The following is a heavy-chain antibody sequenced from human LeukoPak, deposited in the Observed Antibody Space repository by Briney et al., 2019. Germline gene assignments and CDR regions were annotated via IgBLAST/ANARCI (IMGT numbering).Heavy chain of an antibody. J-gene: IGHJ6*02. D-gene: IGHD3-10*01. CDR1: GFTFSSYG. CDR2: ISYDGSNK. Sequence: PGGSLRLSCAASGFTFSSYGMHWVRQAPGKGLEWVAVISYDGSNKYYADSVKGRFTISRDNSKNTLYLQMNSLRAEDTAVYYCAKDYRRFGDIYGMDVWGQGTTVTVSS. V-gene: IGHV3-30*18. CDR3: AKDYRRFGDIYGMDV.